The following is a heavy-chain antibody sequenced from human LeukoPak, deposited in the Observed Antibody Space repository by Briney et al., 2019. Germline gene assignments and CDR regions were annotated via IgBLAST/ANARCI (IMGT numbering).Heavy chain of an antibody. CDR3: AKKGSSGWYEIDY. D-gene: IGHD6-19*01. CDR2: ISGSGGST. CDR1: GFTFNNYA. J-gene: IGHJ4*02. Sequence: GGSLRLSCAASGFTFNNYAMSWVRQAPGKGPEWVSAISGSGGSTYYADSVKGRFTISRDNSKNTLYLQMNSLRAEDTAVYYCAKKGSSGWYEIDYWGQGTLVTVSS. V-gene: IGHV3-23*01.